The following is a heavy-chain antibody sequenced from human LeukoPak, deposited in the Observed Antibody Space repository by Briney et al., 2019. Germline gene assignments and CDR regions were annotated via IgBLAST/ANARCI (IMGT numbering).Heavy chain of an antibody. J-gene: IGHJ6*02. D-gene: IGHD6-19*01. CDR3: ASLQAVAGTEIYYYYGMDV. Sequence: GGSLRLSCAASGFTFSSYAMSWVRQAPGKGLEWVSAISGSGGSTYYADSVKGRFTISRDNSKNTLYLQMNSLRAEDTAVYYCASLQAVAGTEIYYYYGMDVWGQGTTVTVSS. CDR1: GFTFSSYA. V-gene: IGHV3-23*01. CDR2: ISGSGGST.